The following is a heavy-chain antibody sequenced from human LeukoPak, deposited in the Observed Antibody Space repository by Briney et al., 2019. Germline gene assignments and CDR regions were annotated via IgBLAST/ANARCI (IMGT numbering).Heavy chain of an antibody. V-gene: IGHV3-53*01. CDR1: GFTVSSNY. J-gene: IGHJ6*02. D-gene: IGHD2-15*01. Sequence: PGGSLRLSCAAPGFTVSSNYMSWVRQAPGKGLEWVSVIYSGGSTYYADSVKGRFTISRDNSKNTLYLQMNSLRAEDTAVYYCARAGAAYCSGGSCYYYYGMDVWGQGTTVTVSS. CDR2: IYSGGST. CDR3: ARAGAAYCSGGSCYYYYGMDV.